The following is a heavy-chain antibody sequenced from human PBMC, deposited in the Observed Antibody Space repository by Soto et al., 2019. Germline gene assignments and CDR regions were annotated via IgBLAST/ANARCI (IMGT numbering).Heavy chain of an antibody. CDR1: GFTFSSYA. CDR2: IGGSGGST. V-gene: IGHV3-23*01. D-gene: IGHD1-26*01. Sequence: EVQLLESGGGLVQPGGSLRLSCAASGFTFSSYAMSWVRQAPGKGLEWVSTIGGSGGSTYYADSVKGRFTISRDNSKNALDLQMNSLRAEDTAVYYCVGSLETSHTYAFDIWGQGTMVTVSS. J-gene: IGHJ3*02. CDR3: VGSLETSHTYAFDI.